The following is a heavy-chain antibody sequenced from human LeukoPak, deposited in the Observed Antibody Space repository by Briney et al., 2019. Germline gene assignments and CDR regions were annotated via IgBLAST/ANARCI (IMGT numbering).Heavy chain of an antibody. V-gene: IGHV3-7*01. CDR3: ARWVSQYYFDD. CDR2: INQDGSEK. J-gene: IGHJ4*02. Sequence: PGGSLRLSCEAYGFTLNYYWMSWVRQAPGKGLEWVANINQDGSEKYFVDSVKGRFTISRDNAQNSVFLQMDSLRVDDTAVYYCARWVSQYYFDDWGQGAHVTVSS. CDR1: GFTLNYYW. D-gene: IGHD2-21*01.